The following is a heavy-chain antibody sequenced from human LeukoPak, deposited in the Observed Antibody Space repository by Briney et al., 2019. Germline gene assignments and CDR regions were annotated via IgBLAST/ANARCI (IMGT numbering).Heavy chain of an antibody. CDR2: IYHSGST. CDR1: GYSISSGYY. Sequence: SETLSLTCAVSGYSISSGYYWGWIRQPPGKGLEWIGSIYHSGSTYYNPSLKSRVTISVDTSKNQFSLKLSSVTAADTAIYYCARQNIVVVVAATPGAFDIWGQGTLVSVSS. CDR3: ARQNIVVVVAATPGAFDI. D-gene: IGHD2-15*01. J-gene: IGHJ3*02. V-gene: IGHV4-38-2*01.